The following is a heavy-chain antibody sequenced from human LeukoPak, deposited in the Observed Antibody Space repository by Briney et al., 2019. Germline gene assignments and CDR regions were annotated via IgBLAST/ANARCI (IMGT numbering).Heavy chain of an antibody. CDR2: FICGSTYT. CDR3: ARGDYGGDYFDY. CDR1: GFTFSDHY. Sequence: GGSLRLACEAAGFTFSDHYMSWIRQAPGKGLEWVSYFICGSTYTNYADSVEGRFTISRDNAKNSLYLQMNSLRAEDTAVYYCARGDYGGDYFDYWGQGTLVTVSS. V-gene: IGHV3-11*05. D-gene: IGHD4-23*01. J-gene: IGHJ4*02.